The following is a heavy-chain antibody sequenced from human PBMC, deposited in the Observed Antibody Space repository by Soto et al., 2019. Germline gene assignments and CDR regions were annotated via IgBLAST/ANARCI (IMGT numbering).Heavy chain of an antibody. CDR3: RVVVVGAPPHLDYYYGMDV. D-gene: IGHD2-15*01. V-gene: IGHV1-69*13. CDR1: GGTFSSYA. CDR2: IIPIFGTA. Sequence: PVKVSCKASGGTFSSYAISWVRQAPGQGLEWMGGIIPIFGTANYAQKFQGRVTITADESTSTAYMELSSLRSEDTAVYYCRVVVVGAPPHLDYYYGMDVWGQGTTVTVSS. J-gene: IGHJ6*02.